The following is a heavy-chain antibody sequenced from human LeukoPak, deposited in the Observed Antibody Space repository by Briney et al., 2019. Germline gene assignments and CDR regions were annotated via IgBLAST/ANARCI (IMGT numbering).Heavy chain of an antibody. V-gene: IGHV4-39*01. CDR2: IYYSGST. Sequence: PSETLSLTCTVSGGSISSNSYYWGWLRQSPGTGLEWIGTIYYSGSTYYNPSLKSRVTMSVDTSKNQFSLKLSSVTAADTAMYYCARNRYYYGSGSYGVPNWFDPWGQGTLVTVSS. D-gene: IGHD3-10*01. J-gene: IGHJ5*02. CDR3: ARNRYYYGSGSYGVPNWFDP. CDR1: GGSISSNSYY.